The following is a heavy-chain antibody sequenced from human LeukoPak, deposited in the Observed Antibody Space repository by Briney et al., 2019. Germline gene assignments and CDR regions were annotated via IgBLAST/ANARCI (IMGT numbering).Heavy chain of an antibody. Sequence: ASVKVSCKASGYTFTSYGISWVRQAPGQGLEWMGWISAYNGNTNYAQKLQGRVTMTTDTSTSTAYMELRSLRSDDTAVYYCAREPLSDYYDSSGYLSYYFDYWGQGTLVTVSS. CDR2: ISAYNGNT. J-gene: IGHJ4*02. CDR1: GYTFTSYG. CDR3: AREPLSDYYDSSGYLSYYFDY. D-gene: IGHD3-22*01. V-gene: IGHV1-18*01.